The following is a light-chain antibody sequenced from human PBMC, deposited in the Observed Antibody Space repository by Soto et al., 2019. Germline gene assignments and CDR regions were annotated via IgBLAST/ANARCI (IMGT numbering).Light chain of an antibody. CDR2: TDY. Sequence: QSVLTQPPSASGTPGQRVIISCSGSNSNIRTYTVNWYQQLPGTAPKLLIYTDYQRPSGVPDRFSGSRSGTSASLAISGLQSEDEADYYCASWDDSLTGVVFGGGTKLTVL. J-gene: IGLJ3*02. CDR3: ASWDDSLTGVV. V-gene: IGLV1-44*01. CDR1: NSNIRTYT.